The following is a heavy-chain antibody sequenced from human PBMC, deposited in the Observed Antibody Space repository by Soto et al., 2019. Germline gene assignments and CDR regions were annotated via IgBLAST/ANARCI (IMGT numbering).Heavy chain of an antibody. V-gene: IGHV3-53*01. Sequence: EVQLVESGGGLIQPGGSLRLSCAASGFTVSSNYMSWVRQAPGKGLEWVSVIYSGGSTNYADSVKGRFTISRDNSKNTLYLQMNSLRAEDTAVYYCARDRGSGWYYFDYWGQGALVTVSS. CDR3: ARDRGSGWYYFDY. CDR2: IYSGGST. J-gene: IGHJ4*02. CDR1: GFTVSSNY. D-gene: IGHD6-19*01.